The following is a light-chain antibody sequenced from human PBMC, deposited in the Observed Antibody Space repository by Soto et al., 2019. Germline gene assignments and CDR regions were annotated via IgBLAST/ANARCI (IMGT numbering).Light chain of an antibody. CDR2: GAS. J-gene: IGKJ1*01. Sequence: EIVLTQSPGIMSLSPGERATLSCRASQTVSSTYLAWYQQKPGQAPRLLIYGASSRATGIPDRFSGSGSGTDFTLTISRLEPEDFAVYYCQQYSASTWWTFDQGTKVEIK. CDR3: QQYSASTWWT. V-gene: IGKV3-20*01. CDR1: QTVSSTY.